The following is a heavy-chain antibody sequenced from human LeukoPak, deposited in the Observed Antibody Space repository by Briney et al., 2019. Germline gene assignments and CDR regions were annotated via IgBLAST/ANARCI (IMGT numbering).Heavy chain of an antibody. CDR1: GLTFSIYA. Sequence: GGSPRLSCAASGLTFSIYAMSWVRQAPGKGLEWVSSISNSGGTTYYADSGKGRFTISRDNAKNTLYLQMYSLRAEDTAAYYCASHLKKNCYFDLCGRGALVTVSS. V-gene: IGHV3-23*01. CDR3: ASHLKKNCYFDL. J-gene: IGHJ2*01. CDR2: ISNSGGTT. D-gene: IGHD2-15*01.